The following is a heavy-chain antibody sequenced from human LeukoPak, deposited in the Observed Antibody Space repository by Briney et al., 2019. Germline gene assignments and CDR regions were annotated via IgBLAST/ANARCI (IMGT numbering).Heavy chain of an antibody. J-gene: IGHJ4*02. CDR2: ISSTSGAV. Sequence: GGSLRLSCAASGFSFSRFGMNWVRQAPGKGLEWISHISSTSGAVYYADSVKGRFTISRDNSKNTLYLQMNSLRAEDTAVYYCAKGHTELDYWGQGTLVTVSS. V-gene: IGHV3-48*01. CDR3: AKGHTELDY. CDR1: GFSFSRFG. D-gene: IGHD1-1*01.